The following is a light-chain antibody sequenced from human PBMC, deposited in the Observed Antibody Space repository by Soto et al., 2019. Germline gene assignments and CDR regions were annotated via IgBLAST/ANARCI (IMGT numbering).Light chain of an antibody. CDR2: DVS. CDR3: HQYSSYAS. V-gene: IGKV1-5*01. Sequence: DIQMTQSPSTLSASLGDRVTITCRASQSISRWLAWYQQKPGKAPKLLISDVSNLERGVPSRFSGSGSGTEFTLTISSLETDDVANYYCHQYSSYASFGQGTKVDIK. CDR1: QSISRW. J-gene: IGKJ1*01.